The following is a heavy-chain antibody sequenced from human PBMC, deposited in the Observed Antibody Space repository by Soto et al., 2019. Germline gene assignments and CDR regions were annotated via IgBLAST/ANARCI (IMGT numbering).Heavy chain of an antibody. V-gene: IGHV1-18*01. CDR2: ISAYNGNT. Sequence: ASVKVCSKASGYTFNSYGSSCVRQAPGQGLEWMGWISAYNGNTNYAQKLQGRVTMTTDSSTSTAYMELRSLRSDDTAVYYCARDTSAVAAPYGMDVWGQGTTVTVSS. CDR3: ARDTSAVAAPYGMDV. J-gene: IGHJ6*02. CDR1: GYTFNSYG. D-gene: IGHD6-19*01.